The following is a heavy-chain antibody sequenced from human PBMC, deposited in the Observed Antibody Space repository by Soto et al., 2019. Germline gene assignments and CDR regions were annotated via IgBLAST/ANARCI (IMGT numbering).Heavy chain of an antibody. V-gene: IGHV1-69*01. Sequence: QVQLVQSGAEVKKPGSSVKVSCKASGGTFSSYAISWVRQAPGQGLEWMGGIIPIFGTANYAQKFQGRVTITADVSTSTAYMVLSSLRSEDTAVYYCARGRTQEASYYYYGMDVWGQGTTVTVSS. J-gene: IGHJ6*02. CDR1: GGTFSSYA. D-gene: IGHD1-7*01. CDR3: ARGRTQEASYYYYGMDV. CDR2: IIPIFGTA.